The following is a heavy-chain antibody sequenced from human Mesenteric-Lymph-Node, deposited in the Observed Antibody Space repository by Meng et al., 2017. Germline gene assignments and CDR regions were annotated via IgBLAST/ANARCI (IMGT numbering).Heavy chain of an antibody. D-gene: IGHD3-10*01. CDR1: GFTFDDYA. J-gene: IGHJ4*02. V-gene: IGHV3-9*01. CDR3: AKANAMVRGVLFDY. Sequence: GGSLRLSCAASGFTFDDYAMHWVRQAPGKGLEWVSGISWNSGSIGYADSVKGRFTISRDNAKNSLYLQMNSLRAEDTALYYCAKANAMVRGVLFDYWGQGTLVTVSS. CDR2: ISWNSGSI.